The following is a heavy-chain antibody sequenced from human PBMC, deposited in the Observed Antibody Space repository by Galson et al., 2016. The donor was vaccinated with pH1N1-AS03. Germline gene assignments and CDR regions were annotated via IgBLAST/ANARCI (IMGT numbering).Heavy chain of an antibody. CDR2: ISTTSTYI. Sequence: LRLSCAGSGFTFSDYSMIWVRQAPGRGLEWVSSISTTSTYIYYADSVRGRFTISRDNAKNSLYLQMNRVEDTAVYYCARVGVGAISHAFDIWGQGTMVTVSS. D-gene: IGHD1-26*01. V-gene: IGHV3-21*01. CDR3: ARVGVGAISHAFDI. CDR1: GFTFSDYS. J-gene: IGHJ3*02.